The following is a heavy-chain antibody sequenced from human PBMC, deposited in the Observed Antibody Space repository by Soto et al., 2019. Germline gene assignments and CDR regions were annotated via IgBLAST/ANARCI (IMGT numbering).Heavy chain of an antibody. CDR2: INHSGTT. CDR3: ARGGVYDFWSGKNYYYYYMDV. J-gene: IGHJ6*03. Sequence: SETLSLTCAVYGGSFSGYYWGWVRQPPGKGLEWFGEINHSGTTNYNPSLKSRVTISVDTSKNQFSLKLNSVTAADTAVYYCARGGVYDFWSGKNYYYYYMDVWGKGTTVTVSS. D-gene: IGHD3-3*01. V-gene: IGHV4-34*01. CDR1: GGSFSGYY.